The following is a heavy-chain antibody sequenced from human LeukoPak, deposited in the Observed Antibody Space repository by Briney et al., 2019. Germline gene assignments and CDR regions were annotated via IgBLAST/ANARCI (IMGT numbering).Heavy chain of an antibody. CDR3: ARIDYDFWSGYYWFDP. CDR2: ILHTGST. Sequence: PSETLSLTCAVYGYPLINHYWIWIRQPPGKGLEWIGEILHTGSTNYNPSLKSRVTISVDTSKNQFSLKLSSVTAADTAVYYCARIDYDFWSGYYWFDPWDQGTLVTVSS. V-gene: IGHV4-34*12. D-gene: IGHD3-3*01. J-gene: IGHJ5*02. CDR1: GYPLINHY.